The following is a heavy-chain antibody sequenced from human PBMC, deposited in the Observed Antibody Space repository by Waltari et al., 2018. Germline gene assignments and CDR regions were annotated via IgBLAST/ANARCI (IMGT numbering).Heavy chain of an antibody. V-gene: IGHV1-69*05. CDR3: ARPAASRDGYTSHAFDI. Sequence: QVQLVQSGAEVKKPGSSVKVSCKASGGTFSSYAISWVRQAPGQGLEWMGGFIPIFGTANYAQKFQGRVTITTDESTSTAYMELSSLRSEDTAVYYCARPAASRDGYTSHAFDIWGQGTMVTVSS. J-gene: IGHJ3*02. D-gene: IGHD5-12*01. CDR1: GGTFSSYA. CDR2: FIPIFGTA.